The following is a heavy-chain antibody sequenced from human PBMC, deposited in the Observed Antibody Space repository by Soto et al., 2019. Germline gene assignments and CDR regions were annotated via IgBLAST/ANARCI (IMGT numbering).Heavy chain of an antibody. V-gene: IGHV1-3*01. CDR2: INAGNGNT. CDR3: ARDIAAAGTSYYYYGMDV. Sequence: ASVKVSCKASGYTFTSYARHWVRQAPGQRLEWMGWINAGNGNTKYSQKFQGRVTITRDTSASTAYMELSSLRSEDTAVYYCARDIAAAGTSYYYYGMDVWGQGTTVTVSS. CDR1: GYTFTSYA. D-gene: IGHD6-13*01. J-gene: IGHJ6*02.